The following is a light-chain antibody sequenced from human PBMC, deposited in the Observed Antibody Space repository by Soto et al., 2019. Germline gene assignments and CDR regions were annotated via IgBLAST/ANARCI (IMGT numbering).Light chain of an antibody. Sequence: QSALTQPRSVSGSPGQSVTISCTGTSSDVGGYNYVSWYQQYPGKAPKFIIYDVTKRPSGVPDRFSGSKSGNTASLTISGLQADDEADYYCCSYRDGYTWVFGGGTKLTVL. J-gene: IGLJ3*02. CDR1: SSDVGGYNY. CDR2: DVT. CDR3: CSYRDGYTWV. V-gene: IGLV2-11*01.